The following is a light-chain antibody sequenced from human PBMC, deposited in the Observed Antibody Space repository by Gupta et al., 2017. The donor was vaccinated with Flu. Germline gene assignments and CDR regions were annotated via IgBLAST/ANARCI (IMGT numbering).Light chain of an antibody. CDR3: QQYGSSPQT. CDR1: QSLSSSY. Sequence: EIVLTQSPGTLSLSPGERATLSCRASQSLSSSYLAWYQQKPGQAPRLLIYGASSRATDIPDRFSGSGSGTDFTLTISRLEPEDFAVYYCQQYGSSPQTFGQGTSVEIK. V-gene: IGKV3-20*01. J-gene: IGKJ1*01. CDR2: GAS.